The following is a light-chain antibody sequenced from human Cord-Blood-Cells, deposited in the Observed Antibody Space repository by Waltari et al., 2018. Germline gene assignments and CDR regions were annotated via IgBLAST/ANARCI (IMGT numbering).Light chain of an antibody. J-gene: IGKJ2*01. CDR2: VAS. CDR3: QQRSNWPMYT. CDR1: QSVSSY. Sequence: EIVLTQSPATLSLSPGERATLSCRASQSVSSYLAWYQQKPGQAPRLLIYVASNRATGIPARFSGSGSGTDFTLTISSLEPEDFAFYYCQQRSNWPMYTFGQGTKLESK. V-gene: IGKV3-11*01.